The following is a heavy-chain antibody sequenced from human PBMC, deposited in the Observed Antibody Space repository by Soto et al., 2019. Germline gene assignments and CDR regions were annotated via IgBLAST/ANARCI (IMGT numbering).Heavy chain of an antibody. CDR2: INNDGSEK. Sequence: EVQLVESGGDLVQPGGSLRLSCVASGFTFSPYWMSWVRQAPGRGLQWVATINNDGSEKYYADSVKGRFTISRDNARNSLYLQLSSLLAEDTAIYYCARGSKQDYWGQGTLVAVSS. CDR3: ARGSKQDY. CDR1: GFTFSPYW. V-gene: IGHV3-7*03. J-gene: IGHJ4*02.